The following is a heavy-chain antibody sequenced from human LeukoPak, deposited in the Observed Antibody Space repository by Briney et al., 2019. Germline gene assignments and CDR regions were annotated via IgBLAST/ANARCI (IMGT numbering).Heavy chain of an antibody. CDR3: ARAGGVPITGSGYPNWFDP. J-gene: IGHJ5*02. CDR2: ISSSSSYI. D-gene: IGHD3-22*01. V-gene: IGHV3-21*01. Sequence: PGGSLRLSCAASGLTFSSYTMNWVRQAPGKGLEWVSSISSSSSYIYYADSVKGRFTISRDNAKNSLYLQMNSLRAEDTAVYYCARAGGVPITGSGYPNWFDPWGQGTLVTVSS. CDR1: GLTFSSYT.